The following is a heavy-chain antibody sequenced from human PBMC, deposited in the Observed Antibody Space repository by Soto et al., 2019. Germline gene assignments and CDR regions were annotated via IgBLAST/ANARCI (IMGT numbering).Heavy chain of an antibody. Sequence: AGGSLRLSCAASGFTFSSYGMHWVRQAPGKGLEWVAVISYDGSNKYYADSVKGRFTISRDNSKNTLYLQMNSLRAEDTAVYYCAKSAMVRGSGFDPWGQGTLVTVSS. V-gene: IGHV3-30*18. J-gene: IGHJ5*02. CDR1: GFTFSSYG. CDR3: AKSAMVRGSGFDP. D-gene: IGHD3-10*01. CDR2: ISYDGSNK.